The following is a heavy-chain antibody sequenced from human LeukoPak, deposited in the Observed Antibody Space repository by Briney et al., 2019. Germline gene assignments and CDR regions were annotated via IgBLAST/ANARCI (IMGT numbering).Heavy chain of an antibody. V-gene: IGHV3-53*01. J-gene: IGHJ4*02. CDR3: ARVPAPYAYHNNGYDS. CDR1: GFTVSSNY. D-gene: IGHD3-22*01. Sequence: GGSLRLSCAASGFTVSSNYMSWVRQAPGKGLEWVSVIYSGGSTYYADSVKGRFTISRDNSKNTLYLQMNSLRAEDTAVYYCARVPAPYAYHNNGYDSWGQGTLVTVSS. CDR2: IYSGGST.